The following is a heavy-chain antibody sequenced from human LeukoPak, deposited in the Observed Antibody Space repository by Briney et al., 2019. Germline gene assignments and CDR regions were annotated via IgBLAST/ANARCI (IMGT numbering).Heavy chain of an antibody. Sequence: GGSLRLSCAASGFTVSSNYMSWVRQAPGKGLEWVSVIYSGGSTYYADSVKGRFTISRDNSKNTLYLQMNSLRAEDTAVYYCARARYSSGSFDYWGQGILVTVSS. J-gene: IGHJ4*02. D-gene: IGHD6-19*01. CDR1: GFTVSSNY. CDR2: IYSGGST. V-gene: IGHV3-66*01. CDR3: ARARYSSGSFDY.